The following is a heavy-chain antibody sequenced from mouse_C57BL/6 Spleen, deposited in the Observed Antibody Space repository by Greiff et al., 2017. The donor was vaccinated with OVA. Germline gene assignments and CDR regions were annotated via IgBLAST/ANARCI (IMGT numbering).Heavy chain of an antibody. CDR1: GYTFTSYW. CDR3: AFGRGNYWYFDV. CDR2: IYPGSGST. Sequence: VQLQQPGAELVKPGASVKMSCKASGYTFTSYWITWVKQRPGQGLEWIGDIYPGSGSTNYNEKFKSKATLTVDTSSSTAYMQLSSLTSEDSAVYYCAFGRGNYWYFDVWGTGTTVTVSS. J-gene: IGHJ1*03. D-gene: IGHD2-1*01. V-gene: IGHV1-55*01.